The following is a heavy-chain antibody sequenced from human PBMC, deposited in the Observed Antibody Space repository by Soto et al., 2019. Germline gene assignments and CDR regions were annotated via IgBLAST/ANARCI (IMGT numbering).Heavy chain of an antibody. D-gene: IGHD2-15*01. CDR3: ARWVEVSLDYFDS. CDR2: MHHSGRT. J-gene: IGHJ4*02. V-gene: IGHV4-31*03. Sequence: SETLSLTCTVSGAYMRNDYYYWSWVRQNPGKDLEWIGHMHHSGRTHYNPSLKSRVAISVDTSKNQFSLYLNSVTAADTAVYYCARWVEVSLDYFDSWGQGTPVTVPQ. CDR1: GAYMRNDYYY.